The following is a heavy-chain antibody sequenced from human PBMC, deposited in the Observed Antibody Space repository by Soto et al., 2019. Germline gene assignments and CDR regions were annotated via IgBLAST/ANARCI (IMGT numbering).Heavy chain of an antibody. CDR3: PLPTGTTEGGAIDI. D-gene: IGHD1-1*01. V-gene: IGHV3-23*01. J-gene: IGHJ3*02. CDR1: GFTFSSYA. CDR2: ISGSGGST. Sequence: EVQLLESGGGLVQPGGSLRLSCAASGFTFSSYAMSWVRQAPGKGLEWVSAISGSGGSTYYADSVKGRFTISRDNSKNTLYLQMNSVRAEDTAVYYCPLPTGTTEGGAIDICGQGTMVTVSS.